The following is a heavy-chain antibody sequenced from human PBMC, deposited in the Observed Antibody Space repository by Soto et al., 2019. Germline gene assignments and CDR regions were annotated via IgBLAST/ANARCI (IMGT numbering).Heavy chain of an antibody. CDR2: ISHDGRDK. CDR1: GFAFNTYW. Sequence: PGGSLRLSCAASGFAFNTYWMSWVRQVPGKGLEWVAIISHDGRDKHYLDSVKGRFTIARDNAENSLFLQMNSLRADDTSVYYCARDRRTTGPFDSWGQGTLVTVSS. D-gene: IGHD1-1*01. V-gene: IGHV3-7*01. J-gene: IGHJ4*02. CDR3: ARDRRTTGPFDS.